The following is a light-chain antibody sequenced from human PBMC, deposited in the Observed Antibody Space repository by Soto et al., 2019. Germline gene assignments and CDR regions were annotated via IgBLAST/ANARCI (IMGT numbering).Light chain of an antibody. V-gene: IGLV2-14*03. CDR3: VSSTSSTTYV. CDR1: SSDVGGSNF. J-gene: IGLJ1*01. Sequence: QSSLTHPASLADSPGQSITISCTGTSSDVGGSNFVSWYQQHPGKPPKLIIYDVANRPSGVSNRFSGSKSGSTASLIISRLQTEDEADYYCVSSTSSTTYVFGTGTKVTVL. CDR2: DVA.